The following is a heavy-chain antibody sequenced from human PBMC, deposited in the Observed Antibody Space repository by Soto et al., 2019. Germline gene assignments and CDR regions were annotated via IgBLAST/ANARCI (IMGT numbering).Heavy chain of an antibody. CDR2: INGRGDDT. CDR3: ARVKGYCSGGSCYSRYYYYGMDV. J-gene: IGHJ6*02. CDR1: GFTFKNYA. V-gene: IGHV3-23*01. Sequence: GGSLRLSCGASGFTFKNYAMSWVRQAPGRWLEWVSSINGRGDDTYYADSVKGRFIIFRDNSKNTLSLQMDSLRVEDTARYYCARVKGYCSGGSCYSRYYYYGMDVWGQGTTVTVSS. D-gene: IGHD2-15*01.